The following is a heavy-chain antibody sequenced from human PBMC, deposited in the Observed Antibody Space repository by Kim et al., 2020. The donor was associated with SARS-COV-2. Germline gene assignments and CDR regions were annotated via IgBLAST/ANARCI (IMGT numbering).Heavy chain of an antibody. J-gene: IGHJ4*02. Sequence: GGSLRLSCAASGFTFSNYVMSWVRQAPGKGLEWVSVISDSGDRTDYTDSVKGRFTISRDNSKNTLYLQMNSLIAEDTAVYYCAKGGKFFDYWGQGTLVTVSS. V-gene: IGHV3-23*01. CDR2: ISDSGDRT. CDR3: AKGGKFFDY. D-gene: IGHD1-26*01. CDR1: GFTFSNYV.